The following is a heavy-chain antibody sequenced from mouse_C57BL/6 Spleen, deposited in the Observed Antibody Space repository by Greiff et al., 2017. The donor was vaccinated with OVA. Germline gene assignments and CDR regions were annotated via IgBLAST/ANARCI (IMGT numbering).Heavy chain of an antibody. Sequence: QVQLQQSGAELVKPGASVKISCKASGYAFSSYWMNWVKQRPGKGLEWIGQIYPGDGDTNYNGKFKGKATLTADKSSSTAYMQRSSLTSEDSAVYFCARGTMVTTGDFDYWGQGTTLTVSS. CDR1: GYAFSSYW. D-gene: IGHD2-2*01. CDR2: IYPGDGDT. V-gene: IGHV1-80*01. J-gene: IGHJ2*01. CDR3: ARGTMVTTGDFDY.